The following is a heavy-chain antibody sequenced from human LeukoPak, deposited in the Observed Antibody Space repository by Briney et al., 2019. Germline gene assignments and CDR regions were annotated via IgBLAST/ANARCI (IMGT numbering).Heavy chain of an antibody. D-gene: IGHD2-15*01. CDR1: AYSISSGYY. Sequence: SETLSLTCTVSAYSISSGYYWGWIRQPPGKGLECIGTIYHSGSTYYNSSLKSRVTISVDTSKNQFSLKLSSVTAADTAMYYCARRLLGYCSGGSCYSGYFQHWGQGTLVTVSS. V-gene: IGHV4-38-2*02. J-gene: IGHJ1*01. CDR3: ARRLLGYCSGGSCYSGYFQH. CDR2: IYHSGST.